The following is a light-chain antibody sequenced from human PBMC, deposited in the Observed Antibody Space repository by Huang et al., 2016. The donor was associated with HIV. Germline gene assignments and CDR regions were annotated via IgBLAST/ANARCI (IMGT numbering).Light chain of an antibody. V-gene: IGKV3-11*01. CDR2: DTS. CDR3: QQRSSGVT. CDR1: QSVGNY. Sequence: IVLTQSPATLSWYPGERVTLSCRASQSVGNYIAWYQPHPGQSPKLLIYDTSNRATGTPVRFSGSGSGTYFTLTISSLESEDFAVYYCQQRSSGVTFGGGTKVQVK. J-gene: IGKJ4*01.